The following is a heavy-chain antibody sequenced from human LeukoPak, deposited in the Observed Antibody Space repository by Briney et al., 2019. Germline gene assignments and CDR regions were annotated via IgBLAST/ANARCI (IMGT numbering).Heavy chain of an antibody. Sequence: SETLSLTCTVSDGSISSYYWSWIRQPPGKGLEWIGYIYYSGSTNYNPSLKSRVTISVDTSKNQFSLKLSSVTAADTAVYYCARGQTTLGIAFDYWGQGTLVTVSS. D-gene: IGHD4-11*01. V-gene: IGHV4-59*01. CDR2: IYYSGST. CDR1: DGSISSYY. CDR3: ARGQTTLGIAFDY. J-gene: IGHJ4*02.